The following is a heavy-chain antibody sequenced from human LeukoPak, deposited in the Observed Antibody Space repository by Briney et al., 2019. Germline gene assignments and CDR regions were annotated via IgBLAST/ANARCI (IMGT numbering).Heavy chain of an antibody. CDR3: AKDISSGWYLYAFDI. Sequence: GGSLSLSCAASGFTLDDYAMHWVRQAPGKGLEWVSGISWNSGSIGYADSVKGRFTISRDNAKNSLYLQMNSLRAEDMALYYCAKDISSGWYLYAFDIWGQGTMVTVSS. CDR2: ISWNSGSI. D-gene: IGHD6-13*01. J-gene: IGHJ3*02. CDR1: GFTLDDYA. V-gene: IGHV3-9*03.